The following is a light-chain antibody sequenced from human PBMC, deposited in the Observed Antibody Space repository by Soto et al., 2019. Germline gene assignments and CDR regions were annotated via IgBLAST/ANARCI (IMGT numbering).Light chain of an antibody. V-gene: IGKV3-11*01. Sequence: DIVLTQSPVTLSLSPGGRATLSCRASQSVSSYLAWYQQKPGQAPRLLIYDASNRATGIPARFSGSGSGTDFTLTISSLEPEDFAVYYCQQRSNWPITFGQGTRLEIK. CDR1: QSVSSY. J-gene: IGKJ5*01. CDR2: DAS. CDR3: QQRSNWPIT.